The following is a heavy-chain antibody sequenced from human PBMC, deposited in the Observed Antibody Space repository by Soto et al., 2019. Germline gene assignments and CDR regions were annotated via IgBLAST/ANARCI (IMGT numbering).Heavy chain of an antibody. V-gene: IGHV3-23*01. CDR3: AKGRGSPASAIDY. D-gene: IGHD2-15*01. Sequence: EVQLLESGGDLVQPGGSLRLSCAASGFTFSSYAMNWVRQAPGKGLEWVSAIGGGGGSRYYADSVKGRFTISRDNSKNTLYLQMNSLRADDTAVYYCAKGRGSPASAIDYWGQGTLVTVSS. J-gene: IGHJ4*02. CDR1: GFTFSSYA. CDR2: IGGGGGSR.